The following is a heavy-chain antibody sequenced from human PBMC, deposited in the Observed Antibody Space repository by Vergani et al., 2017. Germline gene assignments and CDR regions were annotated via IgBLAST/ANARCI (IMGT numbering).Heavy chain of an antibody. CDR1: GGSISSYY. D-gene: IGHD4-23*01. CDR2: IYYSGST. Sequence: QVQLQESGPGLVKPSETLSLTCTVSGGSISSYYWSWIRQPPGKGLEWVGDIYYSGSTNYNPSLKRRVTISVDTSKNQFSLKLSSVTAADTAVYYCAREGSLLDSGKGYGMDVWGEGTTVTVSS. V-gene: IGHV4-59*01. J-gene: IGHJ6*04. CDR3: AREGSLLDSGKGYGMDV.